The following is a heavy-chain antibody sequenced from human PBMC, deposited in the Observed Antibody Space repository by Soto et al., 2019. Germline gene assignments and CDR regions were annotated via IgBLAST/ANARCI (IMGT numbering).Heavy chain of an antibody. CDR1: GFTFSSYA. Sequence: QVQLVESGGGVVQPGRSLRLSCAASGFTFSSYAMHWVRQAPGKGLEWVAVISYDGSNKYYADSVKGRFTISRDNSKNTLYLQMNSLRAEDTAVYYCARDQGYSIGWYRIYYYYGMDVWGQGTTVTVSS. D-gene: IGHD6-19*01. V-gene: IGHV3-30-3*01. J-gene: IGHJ6*02. CDR3: ARDQGYSIGWYRIYYYYGMDV. CDR2: ISYDGSNK.